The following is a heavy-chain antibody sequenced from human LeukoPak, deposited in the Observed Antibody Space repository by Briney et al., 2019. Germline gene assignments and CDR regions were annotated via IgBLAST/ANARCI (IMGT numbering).Heavy chain of an antibody. Sequence: GTSLRLSCAASGFTFSSYAMHWVRQAPGKGLEWVAVISYDGSNKYYADSVKGRFTISRDDSKNTLYLQMNSLRAEDTAVYYCAKGLGSSVWGSYRFLDYWGQGTLVTVSS. D-gene: IGHD3-16*02. CDR3: AKGLGSSVWGSYRFLDY. J-gene: IGHJ4*02. CDR2: ISYDGSNK. CDR1: GFTFSSYA. V-gene: IGHV3-30-3*01.